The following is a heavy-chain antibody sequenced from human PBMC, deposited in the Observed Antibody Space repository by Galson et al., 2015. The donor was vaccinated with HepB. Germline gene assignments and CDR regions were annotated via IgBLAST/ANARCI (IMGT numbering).Heavy chain of an antibody. Sequence: ETLSLTCTVSGGSISSSSYYWGWIRQPPGKGLEWIGSIYYSGSTYYNPSLKSRVTISVDTSKNQFSLKLSSVTAADTAVYYCARHFGRRGSSTLGDYWGQGTLVTVSS. D-gene: IGHD2-2*01. V-gene: IGHV4-39*01. CDR2: IYYSGST. CDR1: GGSISSSSYY. CDR3: ARHFGRRGSSTLGDY. J-gene: IGHJ4*02.